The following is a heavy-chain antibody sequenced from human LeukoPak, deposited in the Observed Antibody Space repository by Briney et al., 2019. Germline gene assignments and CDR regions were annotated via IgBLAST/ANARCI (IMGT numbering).Heavy chain of an antibody. V-gene: IGHV3-48*03. CDR1: GFTFSSYE. Sequence: GGSLRLSCAASGFTFSSYEMNWVRQAPGKGLEWVSYISSSGSTIYYADSVKGRCTISRDNAKNSLFLQMNSLRAEDTAVYYCARVLRYCSGGNCYSGGLGYMDVWGKGTTVTISS. D-gene: IGHD2-15*01. CDR3: ARVLRYCSGGNCYSGGLGYMDV. J-gene: IGHJ6*03. CDR2: ISSSGSTI.